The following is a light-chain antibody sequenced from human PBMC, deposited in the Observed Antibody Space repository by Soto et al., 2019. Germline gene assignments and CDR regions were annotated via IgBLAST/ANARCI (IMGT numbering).Light chain of an antibody. CDR3: QQRSTWPPNT. CDR1: QSVSSY. V-gene: IGKV3-11*01. Sequence: EIVLTQSPATLSLSPGERATLSCRASQSVSSYLAWYQQKPGQPPRLLIYDASNRAIGIPARFSGSGSGTDFTLTISSREPEDFVVYYCQQRSTWPPNTFGQGTKLEIK. CDR2: DAS. J-gene: IGKJ2*01.